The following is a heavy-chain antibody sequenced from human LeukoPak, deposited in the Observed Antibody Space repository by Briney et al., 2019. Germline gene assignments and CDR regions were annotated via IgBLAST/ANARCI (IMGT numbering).Heavy chain of an antibody. V-gene: IGHV4-59*11. CDR1: GGSISSHY. Sequence: SETLSLTCSVSGGSISSHYWSWIRQPPGKGPEWIGYIYYSGSTKYNPSLKSRVTISVDTSKNQFSLKLSSVAAADTAVYYCARGGTTVTPGLLWFDPWGQGTLVTVSS. D-gene: IGHD4-17*01. CDR2: IYYSGST. CDR3: ARGGTTVTPGLLWFDP. J-gene: IGHJ5*02.